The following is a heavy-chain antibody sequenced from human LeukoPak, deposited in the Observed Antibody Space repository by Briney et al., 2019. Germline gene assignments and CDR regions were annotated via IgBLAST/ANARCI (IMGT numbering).Heavy chain of an antibody. D-gene: IGHD3-9*01. V-gene: IGHV1-2*02. Sequence: ASVKVSCKASGYTFTGYYMHWVRQAPGQGLEWMGWINPNSGGTNYAQKFQGRVTMTRGTSISTAYMELSRLRSDDTAVYYCARGRVLRYFDWLIFDYWGQGTLVTVSS. J-gene: IGHJ4*02. CDR3: ARGRVLRYFDWLIFDY. CDR2: INPNSGGT. CDR1: GYTFTGYY.